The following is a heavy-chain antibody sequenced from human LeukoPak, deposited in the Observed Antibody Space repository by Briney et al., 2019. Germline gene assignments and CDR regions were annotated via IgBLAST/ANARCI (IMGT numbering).Heavy chain of an antibody. D-gene: IGHD3-10*01. CDR3: AKDFMVRERVFDY. CDR1: GFTFSSYG. V-gene: IGHV3-23*01. CDR2: ISGSGGST. Sequence: PGGTLRLSCAASGFTFSSYGMSWVRQAPGKGLEWVSAISGSGGSTYYADSVKGRFTISRDNSKNTLYLQMNSLRAEDTAVYYCAKDFMVRERVFDYWGQGTLVTVSS. J-gene: IGHJ4*02.